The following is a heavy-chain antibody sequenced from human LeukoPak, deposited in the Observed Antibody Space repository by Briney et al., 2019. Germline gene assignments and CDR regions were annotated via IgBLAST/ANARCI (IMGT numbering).Heavy chain of an antibody. CDR3: ARAAAGDYFDY. CDR2: IYSGGST. D-gene: IGHD6-13*01. V-gene: IGHV3-66*01. J-gene: IGHJ4*02. CDR1: GFTVSRNY. Sequence: GGSLRLSCAASGFTVSRNYMSWVRQAPGKGLEWVSVIYSGGSTYYADSVKGRFTISRDNSKNTLYLQMNSLRAEDTAVYYRARAAAGDYFDYWGQGTLVTVSS.